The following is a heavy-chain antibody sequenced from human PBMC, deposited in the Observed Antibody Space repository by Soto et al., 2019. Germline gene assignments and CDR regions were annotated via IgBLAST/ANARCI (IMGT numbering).Heavy chain of an antibody. CDR3: ARPPHDYGGNSRVFYFDY. Sequence: QVQLVESGGGVVQPGRSLRLSCAASGFTFSSYAMHWVRQAPGKGLEWVAVISYDGSNKYYADSVKGRFTISRDNSTNTLYLQMNCMRAEDTAVYYCARPPHDYGGNSRVFYFDYWGQGTLVTVSS. D-gene: IGHD4-17*01. CDR1: GFTFSSYA. J-gene: IGHJ4*02. CDR2: ISYDGSNK. V-gene: IGHV3-30-3*01.